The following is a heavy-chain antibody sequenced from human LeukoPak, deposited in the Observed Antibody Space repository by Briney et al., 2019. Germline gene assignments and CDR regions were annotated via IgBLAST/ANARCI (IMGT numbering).Heavy chain of an antibody. D-gene: IGHD3-10*01. V-gene: IGHV4-38-2*02. CDR1: GYSISSGYY. Sequence: SETLSLTCTVSGYSISSGYYWGWIRQPPGKGLEWIGSIYHSGSTYYNPSLKSRVTISVDTSKNQFSLKLSSVTAADTAVYYCARGREYYGSGSHTHDYWGQGTLVTVSS. CDR3: ARGREYYGSGSHTHDY. J-gene: IGHJ4*02. CDR2: IYHSGST.